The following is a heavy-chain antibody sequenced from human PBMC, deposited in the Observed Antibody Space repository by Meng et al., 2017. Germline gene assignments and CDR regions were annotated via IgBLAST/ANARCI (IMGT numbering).Heavy chain of an antibody. D-gene: IGHD1-1*01. Sequence: VQLWGSGGGLVPSGGALNLSCEASGFTFNNYWMHWVRQVRGKGLVWVSRISGDGSSTNYADSVKGRFTISRDNAKNTLYLQMNSLRPEDTAVYYCLDEAPRSDYWGQGSLVTVSS. CDR2: ISGDGSST. CDR3: LDEAPRSDY. J-gene: IGHJ4*02. CDR1: GFTFNNYW. V-gene: IGHV3-74*01.